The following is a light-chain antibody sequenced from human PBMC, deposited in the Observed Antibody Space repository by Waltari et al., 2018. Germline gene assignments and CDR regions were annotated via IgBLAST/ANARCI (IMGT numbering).Light chain of an antibody. CDR1: ESVLYSSNNKNH. V-gene: IGKV4-1*01. CDR3: QQYYNTPLT. Sequence: DIVMTQSPESLAVSLGEGATISCQNRESVLYSSNNKNHLAWYQQKPGQPPRLLLYWASTRESGVPDRFIGSGSETDFTLTVTSLQAEDVAVYYCQQYYNTPLTFGGGTKVEVK. CDR2: WAS. J-gene: IGKJ4*01.